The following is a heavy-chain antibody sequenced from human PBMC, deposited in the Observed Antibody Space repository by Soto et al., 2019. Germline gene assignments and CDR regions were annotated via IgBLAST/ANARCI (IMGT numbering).Heavy chain of an antibody. D-gene: IGHD3-10*01. CDR2: IYPCDSDT. CDR1: GHSFTTYC. Sequence: PGESLKMSCARSGHSFTTYCIALVLQMHGKGLEWVGIIYPCDSDTRYSPSFEGHVTISVDKSISTAFLQWNSLKASDNAIYYCARHSTSAPKDYWGQGTRVTVAS. CDR3: ARHSTSAPKDY. J-gene: IGHJ4*01. V-gene: IGHV5-51*01.